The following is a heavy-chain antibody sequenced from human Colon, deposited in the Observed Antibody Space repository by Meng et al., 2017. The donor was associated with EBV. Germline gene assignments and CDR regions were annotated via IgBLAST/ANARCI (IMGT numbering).Heavy chain of an antibody. V-gene: IGHV4-34*01. D-gene: IGHD2-8*01. CDR1: GRSLSCYY. Sequence: HVQVHQWCAVLVNPSETRSLTYGVYGRSLSCYYCSWIRQTPGKGLEWSGEINHSGTINYNPSLRSRVTISVDRSNNQFSLRLSSVTAADTAVYYCARGGGVIKGLVTWFDPWGQGTLVTVSS. CDR3: ARGGGVIKGLVTWFDP. J-gene: IGHJ5*02. CDR2: INHSGTI.